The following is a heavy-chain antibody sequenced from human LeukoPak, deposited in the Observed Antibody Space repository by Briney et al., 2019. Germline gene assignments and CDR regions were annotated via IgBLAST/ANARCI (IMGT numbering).Heavy chain of an antibody. CDR3: AYDSSGYYYFQH. CDR2: IYSGGST. CDR1: GFTVSSNY. V-gene: IGHV3-66*01. J-gene: IGHJ1*01. Sequence: QAGGSLRLSCAASGFTVSSNYMSWVRLAPGKGLEWVSVIYSGGSTYYADSVKGRFTISRDNSKNTLYLQMNSLRAEDTAVYYCAYDSSGYYYFQHWGQGTLVIVSS. D-gene: IGHD3-22*01.